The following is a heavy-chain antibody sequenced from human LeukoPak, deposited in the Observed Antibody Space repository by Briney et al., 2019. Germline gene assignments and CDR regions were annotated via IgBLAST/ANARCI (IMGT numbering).Heavy chain of an antibody. V-gene: IGHV3-74*01. D-gene: IGHD3-10*01. CDR1: GFTFSSHW. Sequence: GGSLRLSCAASGFTFSSHWMHWVRQAPGEGLVWVSRINTDGSSTNYADSVKGQFTISRDNAKNTLYLQMNSLRAEDTAVYYCARGSYGSGTFDYWGQGTLVTVSS. CDR2: INTDGSST. CDR3: ARGSYGSGTFDY. J-gene: IGHJ4*02.